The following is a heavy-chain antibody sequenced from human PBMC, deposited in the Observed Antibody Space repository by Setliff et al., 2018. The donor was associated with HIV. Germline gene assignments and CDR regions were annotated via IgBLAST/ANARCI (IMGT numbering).Heavy chain of an antibody. Sequence: GASVKVSCKASGYTFTTYGISWVRQAPGQGLEWLGWISAYNGNTNYAQNLQGRVTMTTDTSTSTAYMELRSLRSDDTAVYYCARGPWFYDRGYSTGSDYWGQGTLVTVSS. J-gene: IGHJ4*02. CDR1: GYTFTTYG. V-gene: IGHV1-18*01. CDR2: ISAYNGNT. CDR3: ARGPWFYDRGYSTGSDY. D-gene: IGHD6-19*01.